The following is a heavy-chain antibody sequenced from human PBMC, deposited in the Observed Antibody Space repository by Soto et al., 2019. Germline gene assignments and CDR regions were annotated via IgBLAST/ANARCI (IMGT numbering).Heavy chain of an antibody. CDR3: TRPYYYDSSGYPYYYYYYGMDV. D-gene: IGHD3-22*01. CDR2: IRSKANSYAT. CDR1: GFTFSGSA. Sequence: GGSLRLSCAASGFTFSGSAMHWVRQASGKGLEWVGRIRSKANSYATAYAASVKGRFTISRDDSKNTAYLQMNSLKTEDTAVYYCTRPYYYDSSGYPYYYYYYGMDVWGQGTTVTVSS. V-gene: IGHV3-73*01. J-gene: IGHJ6*02.